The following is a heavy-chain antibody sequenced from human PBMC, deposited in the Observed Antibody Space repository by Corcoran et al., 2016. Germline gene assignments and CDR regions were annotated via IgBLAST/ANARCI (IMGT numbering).Heavy chain of an antibody. CDR1: GFTFSSYG. Sequence: QVQLVESGGGVVQPGRSLRLSCAASGFTFSSYGMHWVRQAPGKGLEWVAVISYDGSNKYYADSVKGRFTISRDNSKNTLYLQMNSLRAEDTAVYYCAKDLDDYVWGKGYSYYGMDVWGQGTTVTVSS. V-gene: IGHV3-30*18. CDR3: AKDLDDYVWGKGYSYYGMDV. D-gene: IGHD3-16*01. J-gene: IGHJ6*02. CDR2: ISYDGSNK.